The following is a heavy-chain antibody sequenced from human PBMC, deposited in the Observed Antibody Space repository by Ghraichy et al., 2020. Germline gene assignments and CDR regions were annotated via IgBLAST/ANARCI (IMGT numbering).Heavy chain of an antibody. CDR1: GFTFSSYS. CDR2: ISSSSSTI. V-gene: IGHV3-48*02. CDR3: ARDTYYYDSSGYFHFDY. D-gene: IGHD3-22*01. J-gene: IGHJ4*02. Sequence: LSLTCAASGFTFSSYSMNWVRQAPGKGLEWVLYISSSSSTIYYADSVKGRFTISRDNAKNSLYLQMNSLRDEDTAVYYCARDTYYYDSSGYFHFDYWGQGTLVTVSS.